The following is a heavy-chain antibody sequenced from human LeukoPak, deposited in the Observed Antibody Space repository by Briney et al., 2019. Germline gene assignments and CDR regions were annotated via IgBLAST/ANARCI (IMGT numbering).Heavy chain of an antibody. J-gene: IGHJ4*02. D-gene: IGHD3-22*01. V-gene: IGHV3-11*04. CDR3: ARVEPSRWFTGYYYDSSGYDYFDY. CDR1: GFTFSDYY. Sequence: PGGSLRLSCAASGFTFSDYYMSWTRQAPGKGLEWVSYISSSGSTIYYADSVKGRFTISRDNAKNSLYPQMNSLRAEDTAVYYCARVEPSRWFTGYYYDSSGYDYFDYWGQGTLVTVSS. CDR2: ISSSGSTI.